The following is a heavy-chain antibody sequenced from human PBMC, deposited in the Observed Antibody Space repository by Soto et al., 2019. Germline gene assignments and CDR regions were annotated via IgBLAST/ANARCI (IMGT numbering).Heavy chain of an antibody. CDR2: IYYSGST. CDR3: ARGQGVAIAGTQLWFDY. J-gene: IGHJ4*02. D-gene: IGHD5-18*01. V-gene: IGHV4-59*01. Sequence: QVQLQESGPGLVKPSETLSLTCTVSGGSISSYYWSWIRQPPGKGLEWIGYIYYSGSTNYNPSLKSRVTLSVDTSKNQFSLKLSSVTAADTAVYYCARGQGVAIAGTQLWFDYWGQGTLVTVSS. CDR1: GGSISSYY.